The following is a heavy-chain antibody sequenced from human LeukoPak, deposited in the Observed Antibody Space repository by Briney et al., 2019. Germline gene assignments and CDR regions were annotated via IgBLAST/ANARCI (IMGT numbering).Heavy chain of an antibody. Sequence: ASVKVSRKASGYTFTGYYIHWVRHWVRQAPGQGLEWMGWINPNSGGTNYAQKFQGRVTMTRDTSISTAYMELSRLRSDDTAVYYCARPPLYSSGCFDYWGQGTLVTVSS. CDR1: GYTFTGYY. J-gene: IGHJ4*02. CDR3: ARPPLYSSGCFDY. V-gene: IGHV1-2*02. CDR2: INPNSGGT. D-gene: IGHD6-19*01.